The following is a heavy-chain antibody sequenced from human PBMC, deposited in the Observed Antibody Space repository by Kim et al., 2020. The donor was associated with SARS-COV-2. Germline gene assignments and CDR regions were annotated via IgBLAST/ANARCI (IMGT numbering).Heavy chain of an antibody. CDR3: ARDWGWYRHDS. Sequence: SETLSLTCFVSGGSISSGNYHWGWVRQPPGKGLEWIGTIFYAGNTYYNPSLKSRVTVSIDTSKNQFSLKVSSVTAADAAVYYCARDWGWYRHDSWGQGT. J-gene: IGHJ5*01. CDR2: IFYAGNT. D-gene: IGHD6-19*01. V-gene: IGHV4-39*07. CDR1: GGSISSGNYH.